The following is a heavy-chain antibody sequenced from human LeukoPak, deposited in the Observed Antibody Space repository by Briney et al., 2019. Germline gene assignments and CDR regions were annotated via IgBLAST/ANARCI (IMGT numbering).Heavy chain of an antibody. CDR2: ISGSGGST. V-gene: IGHV3-23*01. Sequence: GGSLRLSCAASGFTVSSNYMSWVRQAPGKGLEWVSAISGSGGSTYYADSVKGRFTISRDNSKNTLYLQMNSLRAEDTAVYYCAKHVIKVVVETYYFDYWGQGTLVTVSS. CDR1: GFTVSSNY. CDR3: AKHVIKVVVETYYFDY. D-gene: IGHD2-15*01. J-gene: IGHJ4*02.